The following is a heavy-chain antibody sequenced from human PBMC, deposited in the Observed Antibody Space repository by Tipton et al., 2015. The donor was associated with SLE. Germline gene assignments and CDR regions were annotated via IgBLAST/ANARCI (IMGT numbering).Heavy chain of an antibody. CDR3: ARDHFRAEAGTAY. D-gene: IGHD6-13*01. J-gene: IGHJ4*02. CDR2: INPGGVTA. Sequence: QLVQSGAEVKKPGASVKVSCKTSGFTFSNYYIHWVRQAPGQGLEWMGKINPGGVTATYGQKFQGRLTLTRDTSTSTVHMELRSLISEDTATYYCARDHFRAEAGTAYWGQGTLVLVSS. CDR1: GFTFSNYY. V-gene: IGHV1-46*01.